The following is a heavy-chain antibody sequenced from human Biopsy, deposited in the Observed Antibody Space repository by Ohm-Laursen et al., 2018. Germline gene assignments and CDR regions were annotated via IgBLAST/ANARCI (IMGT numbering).Heavy chain of an antibody. CDR1: GLRFRMYA. D-gene: IGHD2-15*01. Sequence: GSLRLSRAASGLRFRMYALSWVRQAPGKGLEWVSAIGGSGGGTYYADSVKGRFTISRDDSKNTVYLQMNSLRVEDRAVYYCARPMSRVVAYGMDVWGQGTTVTVSS. CDR2: IGGSGGGT. CDR3: ARPMSRVVAYGMDV. V-gene: IGHV3-23*01. J-gene: IGHJ6*02.